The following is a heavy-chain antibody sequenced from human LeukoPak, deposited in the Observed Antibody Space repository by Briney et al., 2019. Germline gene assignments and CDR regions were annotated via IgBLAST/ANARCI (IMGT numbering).Heavy chain of an antibody. Sequence: PGGSLRLSCAASGFSFRSYAMHWVRQAPGKGLEWVAIISYDGSDQYYVDSVKGRFSISRDNPKSTLYLEMNSLRAEDTAVYYRARNYDSSGYYYFVRWGQGTQVTVSS. CDR3: ARNYDSSGYYYFVR. CDR2: ISYDGSDQ. J-gene: IGHJ4*02. V-gene: IGHV3-30*03. CDR1: GFSFRSYA. D-gene: IGHD3-22*01.